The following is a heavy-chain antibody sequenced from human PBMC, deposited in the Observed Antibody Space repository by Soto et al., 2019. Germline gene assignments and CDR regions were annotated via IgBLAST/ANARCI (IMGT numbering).Heavy chain of an antibody. CDR2: ISTNGVTP. CDR3: AKDPGNSKFDY. J-gene: IGHJ4*02. D-gene: IGHD4-4*01. V-gene: IGHV3-23*01. Sequence: GSLILTCAASGXTFSSHPMSWVRQAPGKGLEWVSGISTNGVTPYYAASVKGGFTISRENSKNTLNLKMNRMRAEDTAVYYCAKDPGNSKFDYWGQGTLVTVSS. CDR1: GXTFSSHP.